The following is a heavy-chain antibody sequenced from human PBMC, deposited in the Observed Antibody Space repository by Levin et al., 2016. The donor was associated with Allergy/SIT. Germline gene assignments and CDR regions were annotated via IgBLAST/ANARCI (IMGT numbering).Heavy chain of an antibody. J-gene: IGHJ6*02. D-gene: IGHD3-22*01. Sequence: QPPGKGLEWVSSISSSSSYIYYADSVKGRFTISRDNAKNSLYLQMNSLRAEDTAVYYCARDTYYYDSSGYYFDYYYYYGMDVWGQGTTVTVSS. CDR2: ISSSSSYI. CDR3: ARDTYYYDSSGYYFDYYYYYGMDV. V-gene: IGHV3-21*01.